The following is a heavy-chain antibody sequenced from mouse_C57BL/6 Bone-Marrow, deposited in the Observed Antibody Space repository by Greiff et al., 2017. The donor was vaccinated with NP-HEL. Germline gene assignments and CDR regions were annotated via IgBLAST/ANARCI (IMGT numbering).Heavy chain of an antibody. D-gene: IGHD1-1*01. CDR2: INPDSSTI. CDR1: GIDFSRYW. CDR3: ARRGYYYGSSYWYFDV. J-gene: IGHJ1*03. Sequence: EVKLVESGGGLVQPGGSLKLSCAASGIDFSRYWMSWVRRAPGKGLEWIGEINPDSSTINYAPSLKDKFIISRDNAKNTLYLQMSKVRSEDTALYYCARRGYYYGSSYWYFDVWGTGTTVTVSS. V-gene: IGHV4-1*01.